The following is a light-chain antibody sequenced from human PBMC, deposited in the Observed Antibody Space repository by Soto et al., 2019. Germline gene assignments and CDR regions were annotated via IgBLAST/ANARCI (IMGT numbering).Light chain of an antibody. CDR1: QSISSSY. CDR3: QQYGSSPLT. V-gene: IGKV3-20*01. J-gene: IGKJ4*01. CDR2: GAS. Sequence: EIVLTQSPGTLSLSPGERATLSCRASQSISSSYLAWYQQKPGQAPTLLIYGASSRATGIPDRFIGSGSGTDFSLTISTLEPQDFAVDYCQQYGSSPLTFCGGTKVDIK.